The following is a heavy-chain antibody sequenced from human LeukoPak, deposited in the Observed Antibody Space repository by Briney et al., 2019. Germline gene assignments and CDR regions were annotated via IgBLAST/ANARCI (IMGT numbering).Heavy chain of an antibody. J-gene: IGHJ5*02. CDR3: ARDLEWFDP. CDR2: INPNSGGT. CDR1: GYIFTGYY. D-gene: IGHD3-3*01. Sequence: ASVKVSCKASGYIFTGYYMHWVRQAPGQGLEWMGWINPNSGGTNYAQKFQGRVTMTRDTSISTAYMELGRLRSDDTAVYYCARDLEWFDPWGQGTLVTVSS. V-gene: IGHV1-2*02.